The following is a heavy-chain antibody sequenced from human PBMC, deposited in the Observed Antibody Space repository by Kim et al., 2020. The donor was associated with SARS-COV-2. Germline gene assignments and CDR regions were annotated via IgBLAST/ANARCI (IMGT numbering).Heavy chain of an antibody. CDR3: ASHMYYAFDF. Sequence: EKDYVDPVKGRFSISRDNVGNTVFLQMDSVRVEDTAVYYCASHMYYAFDFWGRGALVTVSS. V-gene: IGHV3-7*01. D-gene: IGHD3-3*01. CDR2: EK. J-gene: IGHJ4*02.